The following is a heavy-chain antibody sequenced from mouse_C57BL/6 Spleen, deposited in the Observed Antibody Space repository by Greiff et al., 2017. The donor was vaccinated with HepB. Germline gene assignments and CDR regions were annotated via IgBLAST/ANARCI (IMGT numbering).Heavy chain of an antibody. CDR3: ARTYYGSTLYWYFDV. CDR1: GYAFSSSW. V-gene: IGHV1-82*01. CDR2: IYPGDGDT. Sequence: QVQLQQSGPELVKPGASVKISCKASGYAFSSSWMNWVKQRPGKGLEWIGRIYPGDGDTNYNGKFKGKATLTADKSSSTAYMQLSSLTSEDSAVYSCARTYYGSTLYWYFDVWGTGTTVTVSS. J-gene: IGHJ1*03. D-gene: IGHD1-1*01.